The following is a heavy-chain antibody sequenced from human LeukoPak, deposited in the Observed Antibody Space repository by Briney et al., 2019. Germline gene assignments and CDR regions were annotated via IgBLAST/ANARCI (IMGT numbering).Heavy chain of an antibody. Sequence: PGGSLRLSCAASGFTVSSNYMSWVRQAPGKGLEWGSVIYSRGSTYYADYVKSRFTISRDNSKNTLYLQMHSLRAEHTAVYYCASGYYDSSGLPSYYSYGMDVWGQGTTVTVSS. CDR1: GFTVSSNY. CDR3: ASGYYDSSGLPSYYSYGMDV. CDR2: IYSRGST. V-gene: IGHV3-66*01. J-gene: IGHJ6*02. D-gene: IGHD3-22*01.